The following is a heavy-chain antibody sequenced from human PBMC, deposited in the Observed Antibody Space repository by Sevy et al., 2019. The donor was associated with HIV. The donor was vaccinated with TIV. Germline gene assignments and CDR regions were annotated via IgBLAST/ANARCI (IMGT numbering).Heavy chain of an antibody. CDR2: ISWDGRGT. Sequence: GGSLRLSCAASGFTFDDYTMHWVRQAPGKGLEWVSLISWDGRGTFYADSVRGRFTISRDNSKNSLFLQMNSLRTEDTALYYCARDSVGFXALXXXXXXWGQGXQVTVSS. CDR1: GFTFDDYT. CDR3: ARDSVGFXALXXXXXX. J-gene: IGHJ4*02. V-gene: IGHV3-43*01. D-gene: IGHD3-3*01.